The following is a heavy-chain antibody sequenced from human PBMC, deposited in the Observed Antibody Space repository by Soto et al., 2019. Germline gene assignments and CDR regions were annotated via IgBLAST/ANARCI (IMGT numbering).Heavy chain of an antibody. Sequence: EVQLVESGGGLVQPGESLRLSCAASGSSLSESWLSWVRQAPGKGLEWVARIKSQVDGETTDYAAPVKGRFVISRDDSKRTLYLQMYNLKTEDTAVYYCSTYDYIWGTYRDRWAYWGQGTLVTVSS. CDR2: IKSQVDGETT. D-gene: IGHD3-16*02. CDR3: STYDYIWGTYRDRWAY. CDR1: GSSLSESW. V-gene: IGHV3-15*01. J-gene: IGHJ4*02.